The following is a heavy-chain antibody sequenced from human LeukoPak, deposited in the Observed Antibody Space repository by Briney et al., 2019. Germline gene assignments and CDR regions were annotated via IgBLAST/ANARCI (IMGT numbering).Heavy chain of an antibody. D-gene: IGHD6-19*01. Sequence: GGSLRLSCAASGFTFSSYSMNWVRQAPGKGLEWVSSISSFSRYIYYADSVKGRFTISRDNAKNTLYLQMNSLRAEDTAVYYCARGDYSSGWYTDYWGQGTLVTVSS. CDR3: ARGDYSSGWYTDY. CDR2: ISSFSRYI. CDR1: GFTFSSYS. J-gene: IGHJ4*02. V-gene: IGHV3-21*01.